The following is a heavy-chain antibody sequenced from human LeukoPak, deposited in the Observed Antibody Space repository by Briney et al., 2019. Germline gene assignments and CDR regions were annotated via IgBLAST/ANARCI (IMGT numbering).Heavy chain of an antibody. CDR3: ARYATLWFGESNLGPHWFDP. CDR1: GGSFSGYY. J-gene: IGHJ5*02. CDR2: INHSGST. Sequence: SETLSLTCAVYGGSFSGYYWSWIRQPPGKGLEWIGEINHSGSTNYNPSLKSRVTISVDTSKNQFSLKLSSVTAADTAVYYCARYATLWFGESNLGPHWFDPWGQGTLVTVSS. D-gene: IGHD3-10*01. V-gene: IGHV4-34*01.